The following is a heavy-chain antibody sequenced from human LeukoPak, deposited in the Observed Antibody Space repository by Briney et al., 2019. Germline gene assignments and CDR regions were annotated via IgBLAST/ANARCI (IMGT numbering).Heavy chain of an antibody. J-gene: IGHJ4*02. V-gene: IGHV4-59*08. D-gene: IGHD4-4*01. Sequence: NPSETLSLTCTVSGGSISSYYWSWIRQPPGKGLEWIGYIYYSGSTNYNPSLKSRVTISVDTSKNQFSLKLSSVTAADTAVYYCARHRRDGYNNTYFDYWGQGTLVTVSS. CDR3: ARHRRDGYNNTYFDY. CDR2: IYYSGST. CDR1: GGSISSYY.